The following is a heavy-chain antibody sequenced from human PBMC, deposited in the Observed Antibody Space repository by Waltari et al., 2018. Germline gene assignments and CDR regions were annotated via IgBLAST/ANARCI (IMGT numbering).Heavy chain of an antibody. CDR1: GITFSSYT. V-gene: IGHV3-23*01. Sequence: EVQLLESGGGLVQPGGSLTLSCAASGITFSSYTMRWGRQAPGKWLEWVSTISASGGTFYADSVKGRFTVSRDSSKNTLSLQMNSLRAEDMAVYYCARGPAYYFDYWDKGTLVTVSS. CDR2: ISASGGT. J-gene: IGHJ4*02. CDR3: ARGPAYYFDY.